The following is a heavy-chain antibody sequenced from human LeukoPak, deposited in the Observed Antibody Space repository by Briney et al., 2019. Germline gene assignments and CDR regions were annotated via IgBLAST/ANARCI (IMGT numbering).Heavy chain of an antibody. CDR1: GFTFSSYA. CDR3: AKELIWFGELLKTACDY. D-gene: IGHD3-10*01. CDR2: ISGSGGST. J-gene: IGHJ4*02. Sequence: GGSLRLSCAASGFTFSSYAMSWVRQAPGKGLEWVSAISGSGGSTYYADSVKGRFTISRDNSKNTLYLQMNSLRAEDTAVYYCAKELIWFGELLKTACDYWGQGTLVTVSS. V-gene: IGHV3-23*01.